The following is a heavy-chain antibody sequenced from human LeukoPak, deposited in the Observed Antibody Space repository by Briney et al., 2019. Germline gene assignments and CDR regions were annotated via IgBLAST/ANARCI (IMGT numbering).Heavy chain of an antibody. CDR2: IYSGGST. V-gene: IGHV3-66*01. CDR1: GFTVSNNY. J-gene: IGHJ4*02. D-gene: IGHD6-13*01. CDR3: ARDPSAVAINTYG. Sequence: GGSLRLSCAASGFTVSNNYMNWVRQAPGKGLEGVSLIYSGGSTHYADSVKGRFTISRDSSRNRLYLQMNSLSVEDTAVYYCARDPSAVAINTYGWGQGTLVTVSS.